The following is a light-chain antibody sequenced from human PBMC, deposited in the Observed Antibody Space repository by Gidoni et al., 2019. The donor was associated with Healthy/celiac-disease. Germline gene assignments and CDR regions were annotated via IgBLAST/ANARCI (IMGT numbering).Light chain of an antibody. J-gene: IGKJ2*01. CDR1: QSLLHSNGYNY. Sequence: IVTTQFPPSLPVTPGEPASISCRSSQSLLHSNGYNYLDWYLQKPGQSPQLLIYLGSNRASGVPDRFSGSGSGTDFTLKISRVEAEDVGVYYCMQALQTPYTFGQGTKLEIK. CDR2: LGS. CDR3: MQALQTPYT. V-gene: IGKV2-28*01.